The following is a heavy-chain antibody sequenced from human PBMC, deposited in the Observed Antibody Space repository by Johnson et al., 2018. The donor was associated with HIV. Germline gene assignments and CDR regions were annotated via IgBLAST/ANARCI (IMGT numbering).Heavy chain of an antibody. D-gene: IGHD6-13*01. CDR3: ASPATQQLVPVDAFDI. CDR1: GFTFSSYA. J-gene: IGHJ3*02. CDR2: ISYDGSNK. Sequence: QMLLVESGGGVVQPGRSLRLSCAASGFTFSSYAMHWVRQAPGKGLEWVAVISYDGSNKYYADYVKGRFTISRDNSKNTLYLQMNSLGAEDMAVYYCASPATQQLVPVDAFDIWGQGTMVTVSS. V-gene: IGHV3-30-3*01.